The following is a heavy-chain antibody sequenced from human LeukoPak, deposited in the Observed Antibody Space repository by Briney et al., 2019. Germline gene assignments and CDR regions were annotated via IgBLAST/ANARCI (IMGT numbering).Heavy chain of an antibody. J-gene: IGHJ6*02. V-gene: IGHV1-69*04. CDR1: GGTFSSYA. D-gene: IGHD3-10*01. CDR2: IILILGIA. Sequence: SVKVSCKASGGTFSSYAISWVRQAPGQGLEWMGRIILILGIANYAQKFQGRVTITADKSTSTAYMELSSLSSEDTAVYYCARDHYYGSGKYYYYYYGMDVWGQGTAVTVSS. CDR3: ARDHYYGSGKYYYYYYGMDV.